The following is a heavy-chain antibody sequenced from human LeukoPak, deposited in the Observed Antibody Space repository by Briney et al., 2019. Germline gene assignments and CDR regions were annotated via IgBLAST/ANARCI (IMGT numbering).Heavy chain of an antibody. V-gene: IGHV3-23*01. J-gene: IGHJ4*02. D-gene: IGHD1-20*01. CDR1: GFTFRNSA. CDR3: ANHRTPDRYHWNYFDY. Sequence: GGSLRLSCAASGFTFRNSAMSWVRQAPGTGLEWVSSIGGHVHSTYYADSVIGRFTISRDDSKNTLYLQMNSLRTNDTAIYYCANHRTPDRYHWNYFDYWGQGTLVTVSS. CDR2: IGGHVHST.